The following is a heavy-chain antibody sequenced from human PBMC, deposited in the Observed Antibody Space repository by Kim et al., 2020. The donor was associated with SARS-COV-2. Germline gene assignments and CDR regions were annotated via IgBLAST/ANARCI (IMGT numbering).Heavy chain of an antibody. V-gene: IGHV3-30*03. CDR3: AGTSGVFAIRTYYYGLDV. CDR2: ISYEGSMK. Sequence: GGSLRLSCAASGFTFNNHGMHWVRQAPGKGLEWVAHISYEGSMKYYADSVKGRFTVSRDSSKSTVYLQMNSLRPEDTAIYYCAGTSGVFAIRTYYYGLDVWGQGTTVAVSS. CDR1: GFTFNNHG. J-gene: IGHJ6*02. D-gene: IGHD2-8*01.